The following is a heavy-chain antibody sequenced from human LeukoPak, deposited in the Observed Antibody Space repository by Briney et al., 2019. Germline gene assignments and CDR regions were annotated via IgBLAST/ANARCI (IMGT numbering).Heavy chain of an antibody. V-gene: IGHV4-30-4*01. CDR3: ASSTGNSPFYYYYGMDV. J-gene: IGHJ6*02. CDR2: IYYSGST. Sequence: PSETLSLTCTVSGGSISSGDYYWSWIRQPPGKGLEWIGYIYYSGSTYYNPSLKSRVTISVDTSKNQFSLKLSSVTAADTAVYYCASSTGNSPFYYYYGMDVWGQGTTVTVSS. CDR1: GGSISSGDYY. D-gene: IGHD4-17*01.